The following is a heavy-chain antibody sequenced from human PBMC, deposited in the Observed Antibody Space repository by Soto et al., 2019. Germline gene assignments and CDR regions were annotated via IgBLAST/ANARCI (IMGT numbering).Heavy chain of an antibody. Sequence: RASVKVSCKASGGTFSSYAISWVRQAPGQGLEWMGGIIPIFGTANYAQKFQGRVTITADESTSTAYMELSSLRSEDTAVYYCARDTNIVVVPAAMRANWFDPWGQGTLVTVSS. CDR3: ARDTNIVVVPAAMRANWFDP. D-gene: IGHD2-2*01. V-gene: IGHV1-69*13. J-gene: IGHJ5*02. CDR2: IIPIFGTA. CDR1: GGTFSSYA.